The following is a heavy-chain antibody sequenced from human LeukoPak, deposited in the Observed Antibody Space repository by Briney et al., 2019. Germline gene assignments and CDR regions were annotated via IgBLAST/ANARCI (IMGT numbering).Heavy chain of an antibody. Sequence: PGGSLRLSCSASGFTFSSYAMHWVRQAPGKGLEYVSAISSNGGSTYYADSVKGRFTISRGNSKNTLYLQMSSLRAEDTAVYYCVKDPTYCGGDCYSRGPFDYWGQGTLVTVSS. J-gene: IGHJ4*02. CDR2: ISSNGGST. V-gene: IGHV3-64D*06. D-gene: IGHD2-21*02. CDR3: VKDPTYCGGDCYSRGPFDY. CDR1: GFTFSSYA.